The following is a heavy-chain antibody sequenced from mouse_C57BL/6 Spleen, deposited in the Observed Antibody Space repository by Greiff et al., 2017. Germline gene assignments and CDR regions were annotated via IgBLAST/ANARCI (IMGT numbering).Heavy chain of an antibody. CDR3: ARGGGHYAMAY. CDR2: IDPHSGGT. CDR1: GYTFTSYW. J-gene: IGHJ4*01. Sequence: QVQLQQPGAELVQPGASVKLSCKASGYTFTSYWMHWVKQRPGRGLEWIGGIDPHSGGTTYNEKFKSKATLTVDKPSSTAYMQLSSLTSEDSAVYYCARGGGHYAMAYWGQGTSVTVSA. V-gene: IGHV1-72*01.